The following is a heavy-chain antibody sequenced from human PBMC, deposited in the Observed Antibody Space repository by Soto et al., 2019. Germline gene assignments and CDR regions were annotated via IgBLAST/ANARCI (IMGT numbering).Heavy chain of an antibody. D-gene: IGHD1-26*01. CDR1: GFTFSSYW. CDR2: INSDGSST. CDR3: ARARIVGATTEYFDY. V-gene: IGHV3-74*01. Sequence: LRLSCAASGFTFSSYWMHWVRQAPGKGLVWVSRINSDGSSTSYADSVKGRFTISRDNANNTLYLQMDSLRAEDTAVYYCARARIVGATTEYFDYWGQGTLVTVSS. J-gene: IGHJ4*02.